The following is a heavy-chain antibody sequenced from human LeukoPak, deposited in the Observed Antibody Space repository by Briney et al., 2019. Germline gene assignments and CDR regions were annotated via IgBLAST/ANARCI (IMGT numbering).Heavy chain of an antibody. CDR2: SSGSGGGT. J-gene: IGHJ4*02. D-gene: IGHD6-19*01. V-gene: IGHV3-23*01. CDR1: GFTFSSYA. Sequence: GGSLRLSCAASGFTFSSYAMSWVRQAPGKGLEWVSGSSGSGGGTYYADSVKGRFTMSRDNSKNTLYLQMNSLRAEDTAVYYCAKKGDSGLNSAYYFDSWGQGTLVIVSS. CDR3: AKKGDSGLNSAYYFDS.